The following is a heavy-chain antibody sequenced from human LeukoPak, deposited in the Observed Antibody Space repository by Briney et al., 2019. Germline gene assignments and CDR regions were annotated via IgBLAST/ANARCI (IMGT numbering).Heavy chain of an antibody. V-gene: IGHV4-31*11. Sequence: PSETLSLTCAVSGASISSGGYLWTWIRQFPGKGLEWIGYIYPTGTTYNNPSLKSRVAMSVDTSENQFSLNVTSMTAADMAVYYCARVRWVNYYYGMDVWGQGATVTVSS. J-gene: IGHJ6*02. CDR2: IYPTGTT. D-gene: IGHD4-23*01. CDR3: ARVRWVNYYYGMDV. CDR1: GASISSGGYL.